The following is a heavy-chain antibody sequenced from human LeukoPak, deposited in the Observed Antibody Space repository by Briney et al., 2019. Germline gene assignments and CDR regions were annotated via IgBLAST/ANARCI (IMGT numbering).Heavy chain of an antibody. V-gene: IGHV5-51*01. CDR1: GYSFTSYW. CDR2: IYPGDSDT. CDR3: ARRSFLTGDSFDY. D-gene: IGHD7-27*01. Sequence: GESLKISCKGPGYSFTSYWIGWVRQMPGKGLEWMGIIYPGDSDTRYSPSFQGQVTISADKSISTAYLQWSSLKASDTAMYYCARRSFLTGDSFDYWGQGTLVTVSS. J-gene: IGHJ4*02.